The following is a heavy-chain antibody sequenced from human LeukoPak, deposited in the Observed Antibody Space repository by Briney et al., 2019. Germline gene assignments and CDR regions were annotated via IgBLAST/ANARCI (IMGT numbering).Heavy chain of an antibody. CDR2: IWYDGSNK. Sequence: PGGSLRLSCAASGFTFSSYGMHWVRQAPGKGLEWVAVIWYDGSNKYYADSVKGRFTISRDNSKNTLYLQMNSLRAEDTAVYYCASPFTGFGESFLDWFDPWGQGTLVTVSS. D-gene: IGHD3-10*01. J-gene: IGHJ5*02. CDR3: ASPFTGFGESFLDWFDP. CDR1: GFTFSSYG. V-gene: IGHV3-33*01.